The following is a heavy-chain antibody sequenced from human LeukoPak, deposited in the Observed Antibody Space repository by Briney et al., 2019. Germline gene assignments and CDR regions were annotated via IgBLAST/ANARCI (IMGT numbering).Heavy chain of an antibody. D-gene: IGHD6-19*01. CDR3: ARRMGGAVAEAFDI. Sequence: PSETLSLTCTVSGGSISSYYWSWLRQPPGKGLEWIGYIYYSGSTNYNPSLKSRVTISVDTSKNQFSLKLSSVTAADTAVYYCARRMGGAVAEAFDIWGQGTMVTVSS. CDR2: IYYSGST. V-gene: IGHV4-59*08. CDR1: GGSISSYY. J-gene: IGHJ3*02.